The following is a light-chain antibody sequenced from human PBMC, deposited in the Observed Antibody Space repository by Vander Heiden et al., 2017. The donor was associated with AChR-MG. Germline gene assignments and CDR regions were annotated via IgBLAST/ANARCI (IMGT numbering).Light chain of an antibody. J-gene: IGKJ1*01. CDR3: QRSDSPPRT. Sequence: DIQLTQSPPSLSASVGDRVTVACRASQTISNYLNWYQQKPGKAPNLLIYAASSLQSGVPSRFSGSGSGTDFTLTISSLQPDDFATYYCQRSDSPPRTFGQGTKVEIK. CDR1: QTISNY. CDR2: AAS. V-gene: IGKV1-39*01.